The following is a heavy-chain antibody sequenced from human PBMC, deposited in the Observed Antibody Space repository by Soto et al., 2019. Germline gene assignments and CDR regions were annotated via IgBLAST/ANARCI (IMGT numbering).Heavy chain of an antibody. CDR2: IYPGGSDA. Sequence: GESLKISCNGSGYSFTSYWIGWVRQVPWKGLEWMGIIYPGGSDARYSPSFQGQVTISADKSISTTYLHWSSLKASDTAMYYCARHVAGARDYYYYGMGVWGQGTTVTVSS. V-gene: IGHV5-51*01. CDR3: ARHVAGARDYYYYGMGV. J-gene: IGHJ6*02. D-gene: IGHD1-26*01. CDR1: GYSFTSYW.